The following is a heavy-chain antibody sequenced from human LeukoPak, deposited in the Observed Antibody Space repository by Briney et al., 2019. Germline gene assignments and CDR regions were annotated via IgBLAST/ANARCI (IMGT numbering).Heavy chain of an antibody. D-gene: IGHD3/OR15-3a*01. CDR2: INHSRNT. J-gene: IGHJ3*02. CDR3: ARERQCIDLFQPPHHAPGAFNI. CDR1: GYSISSSYY. V-gene: IGHV4-38-2*02. Sequence: SETLSLTCTVSGYSISSSYYWGWIRQSPGKGLEWIGSINHSRNTIYNPSLKSRVTISIDTSKNQFSLHLISVTAADTAVYYCARERQCIDLFQPPHHAPGAFNIRGQGTMCTVSS.